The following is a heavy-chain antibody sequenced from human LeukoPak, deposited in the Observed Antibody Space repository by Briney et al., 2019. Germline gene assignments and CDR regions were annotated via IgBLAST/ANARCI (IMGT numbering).Heavy chain of an antibody. V-gene: IGHV3-7*01. CDR3: ARRCGSGSSPGAFDI. CDR2: IKQDGSEK. J-gene: IGHJ3*02. CDR1: GFTFSSYW. D-gene: IGHD1-26*01. Sequence: GGSLRLSCAASGFTFSSYWMSWVRQAPGKGLEWVANIKQDGSEKYYVDSVKGRFTISRDNAKNSLYQQMNRLRAEDTAVYYCARRCGSGSSPGAFDIWGQGTMVTVSS.